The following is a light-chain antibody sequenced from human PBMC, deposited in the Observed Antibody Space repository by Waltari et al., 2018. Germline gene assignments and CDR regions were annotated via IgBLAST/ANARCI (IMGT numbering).Light chain of an antibody. Sequence: DIQMTQSPSTLSASVGDRVTITCRASQSISSWLAWYQQKPGKVPKFLIYKASTLESGVPSRFSGSGSGTEFTLTISSLQAEDVAVYYCHQYYSIPFTFGGGTKVEIK. V-gene: IGKV1-5*03. J-gene: IGKJ4*01. CDR1: QSISSW. CDR2: KAS. CDR3: HQYYSIPFT.